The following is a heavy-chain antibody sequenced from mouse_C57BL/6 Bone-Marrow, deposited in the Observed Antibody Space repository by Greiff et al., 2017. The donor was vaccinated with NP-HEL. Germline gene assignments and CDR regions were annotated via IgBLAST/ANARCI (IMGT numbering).Heavy chain of an antibody. CDR3: AIHYDGSDYYDNDY. V-gene: IGHV1-66*01. CDR1: GYSFTNYN. J-gene: IGHJ4*01. Sequence: QVQLQQSGPELVKPGASVKISCKASGYSFTNYNMHWVKQRPGQGLEWIGWINPDSGDTKYNEKFKGKATLTADKSSSTAYMQLSRLTSEDSEVYYCAIHYDGSDYYDNDYWGNGISVTV. D-gene: IGHD1-1*01. CDR2: INPDSGDT.